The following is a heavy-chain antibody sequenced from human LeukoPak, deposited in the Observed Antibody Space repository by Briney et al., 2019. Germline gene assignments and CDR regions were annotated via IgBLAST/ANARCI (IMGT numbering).Heavy chain of an antibody. V-gene: IGHV3-30*02. D-gene: IGHD3-10*01. CDR2: IRYDGSNK. CDR3: AKDFSYYYGSGGFDY. Sequence: GGSLRLSCAASGFTFSSYGMHWVRQAPGKGLEWVAFIRYDGSNKYYADSVKGRFTISRDNSKNTLYLQMNSLRAEDTAVYYCAKDFSYYYGSGGFDYWGQGTLVTVSS. J-gene: IGHJ4*02. CDR1: GFTFSSYG.